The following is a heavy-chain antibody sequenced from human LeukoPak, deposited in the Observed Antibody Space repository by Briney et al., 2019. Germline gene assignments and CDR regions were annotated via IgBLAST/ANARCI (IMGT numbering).Heavy chain of an antibody. D-gene: IGHD2-15*01. CDR1: GGSFSGYY. CDR3: ARAPEEGAYCSGGSCYSVKMAFDI. J-gene: IGHJ3*02. V-gene: IGHV4-34*01. CDR2: INHSGST. Sequence: PSETLSLTCAVYGGSFSGYYWSWIRQPPGKGLEWIGEINHSGSTNYNPSLKSRVTISVDTSKNQFSLKLSSVTAADTAVYYCARAPEEGAYCSGGSCYSVKMAFDIWGQGTMDTVSS.